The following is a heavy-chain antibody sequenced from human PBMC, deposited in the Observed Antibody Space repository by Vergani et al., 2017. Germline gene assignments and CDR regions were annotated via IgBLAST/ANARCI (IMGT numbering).Heavy chain of an antibody. D-gene: IGHD3-22*01. J-gene: IGHJ6*02. CDR1: GFTFSSYA. V-gene: IGHV3-66*02. Sequence: EVQLLESGGGLVQPGGSLRLSCAASGFTFSSYAMSWVRQAPGKGLEWVSVIYSGGSTYYADSVKGRFTISRDNSKNTLYLQMNSLRAEDTAVYYCARDFTYYYDSSGYYNYYGMDVWGQGTTVTVSS. CDR3: ARDFTYYYDSSGYYNYYGMDV. CDR2: IYSGGST.